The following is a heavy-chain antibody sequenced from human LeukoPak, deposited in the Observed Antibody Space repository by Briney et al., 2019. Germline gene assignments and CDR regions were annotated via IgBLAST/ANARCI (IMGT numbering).Heavy chain of an antibody. CDR2: IKQDGSER. CDR1: GFTFSSYW. D-gene: IGHD3-22*01. V-gene: IGHV3-7*01. J-gene: IGHJ5*02. CDR3: ARDRLAYYYDSSGYHALYNWFDP. Sequence: GGSLRLPCAASGFTFSSYWMSWVRQAPGKGLEWVANIKQDGSERYYVDSVKGRFTISRDNAKNSLYLQMNSLRAEDTAVYYCARDRLAYYYDSSGYHALYNWFDPWGQGTLVTVSS.